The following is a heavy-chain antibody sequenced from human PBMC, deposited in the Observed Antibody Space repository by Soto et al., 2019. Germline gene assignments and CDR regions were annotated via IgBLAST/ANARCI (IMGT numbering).Heavy chain of an antibody. CDR1: GGSISSYY. Sequence: SETLSLTCTVSGGSISSYYWSWIRQPPGKGLEWIGYIYYSGSTNYNPSLKSRVTISVDTSKNQFSLKLSSVTAADTAVYYCARVKANYDFWSGYYPYMDVWGKGTTVTVSS. J-gene: IGHJ6*03. D-gene: IGHD3-3*01. V-gene: IGHV4-59*01. CDR3: ARVKANYDFWSGYYPYMDV. CDR2: IYYSGST.